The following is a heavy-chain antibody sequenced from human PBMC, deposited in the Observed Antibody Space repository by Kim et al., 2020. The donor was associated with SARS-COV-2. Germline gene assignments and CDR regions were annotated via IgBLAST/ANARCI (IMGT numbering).Heavy chain of an antibody. V-gene: IGHV3-30*02. CDR3: AKDSGGVLRFLQWLPYYFDY. Sequence: GRFTIARDNSKNTLFVQMNSLRAEDTAVYYCAKDSGGVLRFLQWLPYYFDYWGQGTLVTVSS. J-gene: IGHJ4*02. D-gene: IGHD3-3*01.